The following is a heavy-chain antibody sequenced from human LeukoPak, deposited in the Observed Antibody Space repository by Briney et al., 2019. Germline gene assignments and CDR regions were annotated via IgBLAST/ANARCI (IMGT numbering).Heavy chain of an antibody. D-gene: IGHD1-26*01. V-gene: IGHV3-30-3*02. Sequence: GGSLRLSCAASGFTFSSYATHWVRQAPGKGLEWVAVISYDGSNKYYADSVKGRFTISRDNSKNTLYLQMNSLGAEDTAVYYCAKRGGSYIGYFDYWGQGTLVTVSS. CDR2: ISYDGSNK. CDR1: GFTFSSYA. CDR3: AKRGGSYIGYFDY. J-gene: IGHJ4*02.